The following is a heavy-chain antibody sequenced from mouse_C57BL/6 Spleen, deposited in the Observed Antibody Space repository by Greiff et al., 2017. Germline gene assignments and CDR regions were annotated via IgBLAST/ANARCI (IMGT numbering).Heavy chain of an antibody. J-gene: IGHJ3*01. CDR1: GYTFTGYW. V-gene: IGHV1-9*01. Sequence: QVQLQQSGAELMKPGASVKLSCKATGYTFTGYWIEWVKQRPGPGLEWIGEILPGSGSTNYNEKFKGKATFPADTSSNTAYMQLSSLTNEDSAIYDCARLLRREKVFAYGGQGTLVTVSA. D-gene: IGHD1-1*01. CDR3: ARLLRREKVFAY. CDR2: ILPGSGST.